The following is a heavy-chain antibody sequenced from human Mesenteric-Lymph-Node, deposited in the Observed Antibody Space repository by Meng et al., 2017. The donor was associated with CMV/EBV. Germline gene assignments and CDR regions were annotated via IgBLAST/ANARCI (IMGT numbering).Heavy chain of an antibody. V-gene: IGHV4-4*02. Sequence: INRRDWWSWLRQAPGRGVEWIAEIYHRGITNYKPSLKGRVTISVDISKNQFSLRLTSVTAADTAVYYCARDGRGYFGAGSFSWFDSWGQGTLVTVSS. D-gene: IGHD3-10*01. J-gene: IGHJ5*01. CDR3: ARDGRGYFGAGSFSWFDS. CDR2: IYHRGIT. CDR1: INRRDW.